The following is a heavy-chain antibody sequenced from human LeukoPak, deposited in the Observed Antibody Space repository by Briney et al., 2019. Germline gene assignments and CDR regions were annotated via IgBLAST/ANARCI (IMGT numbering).Heavy chain of an antibody. Sequence: GGSLRLSCAASGFTFSSYAMSWVRQAPGKGLEWVSYISDSGSTIYYADSVKGRFTVSRDNAKNSLYLQMNSLRAEDSAVYYCARKFGYWGQGTLVTVSS. J-gene: IGHJ4*02. CDR3: ARKFGY. CDR2: ISDSGSTI. CDR1: GFTFSSYA. V-gene: IGHV3-48*01.